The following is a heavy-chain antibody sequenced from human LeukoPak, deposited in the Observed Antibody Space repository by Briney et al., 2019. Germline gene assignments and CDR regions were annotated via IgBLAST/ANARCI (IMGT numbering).Heavy chain of an antibody. CDR1: GFTVSSNY. V-gene: IGHV3-43*02. CDR2: ISGDGDST. D-gene: IGHD6-13*01. J-gene: IGHJ4*02. Sequence: SGGSLRLSCAASGFTVSSNYMNWVCQAPGKGLEWVSLISGDGDSTYYADSVRGRFTISRDNSKNSLYVQMNSLRTEDTALYFCAKEGIAAAGTYFDYWGQGTLVTVSS. CDR3: AKEGIAAAGTYFDY.